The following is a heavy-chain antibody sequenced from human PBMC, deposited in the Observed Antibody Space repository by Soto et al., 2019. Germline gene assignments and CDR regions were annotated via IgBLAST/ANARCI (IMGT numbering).Heavy chain of an antibody. J-gene: IGHJ4*02. Sequence: QVQLVESGGGVVQPGRSLRLSCAASGFTFSSYVMHWVRQAPGKGLEWVAFISYDGNNEHYADSVKGRFTISRDNSKNTLYLQLNSLRPDDTAVYFCPREPHDSSGYYLWYFAYCGQGTLVTVSS. D-gene: IGHD3-22*01. CDR1: GFTFSSYV. CDR3: PREPHDSSGYYLWYFAY. V-gene: IGHV3-30-3*01. CDR2: ISYDGNNE.